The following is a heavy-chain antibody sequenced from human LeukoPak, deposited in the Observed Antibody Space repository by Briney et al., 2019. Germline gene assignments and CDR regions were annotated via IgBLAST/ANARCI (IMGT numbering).Heavy chain of an antibody. D-gene: IGHD3-3*01. J-gene: IGHJ6*03. Sequence: SVKVSCKASGGTFSSYAISWVRQAPGQGLEWMGRIIPIFGTANYAQKFQGRVTITTDESTSTAYMELSSLRSEDTAVYYCASRRYYDFWSGYYPRYYYYMDVWCKGTTVTVSS. CDR3: ASRRYYDFWSGYYPRYYYYMDV. V-gene: IGHV1-69*05. CDR1: GGTFSSYA. CDR2: IIPIFGTA.